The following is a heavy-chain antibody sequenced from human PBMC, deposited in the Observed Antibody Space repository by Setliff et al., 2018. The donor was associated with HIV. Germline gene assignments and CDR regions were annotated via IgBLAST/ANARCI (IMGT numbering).Heavy chain of an antibody. CDR2: TRYDGSSK. D-gene: IGHD3-10*01. J-gene: IGHJ6*02. CDR1: GFTFNKYG. CDR3: AKDQTMEAFYYYYGMDV. V-gene: IGHV3-30*02. Sequence: GGSLRLSCAASGFTFNKYGMHWVRQAPGKGLEWVAFTRYDGSSKYYVDSVKGRFTISRDNSKNTLYLQMNSLRGEDTAVYYCAKDQTMEAFYYYYGMDVWGQGTTVTVSS.